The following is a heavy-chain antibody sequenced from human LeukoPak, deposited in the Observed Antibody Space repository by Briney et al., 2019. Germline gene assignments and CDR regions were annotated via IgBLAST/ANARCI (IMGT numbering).Heavy chain of an antibody. CDR3: ARSNGDYTILGY. J-gene: IGHJ4*02. V-gene: IGHV4-61*02. D-gene: IGHD4-17*01. Sequence: SETLSLTCTVSGGSISSDSYYWTWIRQPAGKGLEWIGRIDTSGSTNYNPSLQSRLTISLDTTKNQFSLKLNSVTAADTAVYYCARSNGDYTILGYWGQGTLVTVSS. CDR2: IDTSGST. CDR1: GGSISSDSYY.